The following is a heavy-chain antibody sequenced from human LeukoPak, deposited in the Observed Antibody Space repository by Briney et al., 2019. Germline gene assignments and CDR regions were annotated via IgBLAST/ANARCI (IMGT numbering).Heavy chain of an antibody. D-gene: IGHD3-22*01. V-gene: IGHV4-39*07. Sequence: SETLSLTCAVSGGSISSSSCYWGWIRQPPGKGLEWIGSIYYSGSTYYNPSLKSRVTILVDTSKNQFSLKLNSVTAADTAVYYCARVPYYYDSSGSYSMDVWGQGTTVTVSS. CDR3: ARVPYYYDSSGSYSMDV. CDR2: IYYSGST. J-gene: IGHJ6*02. CDR1: GGSISSSSCY.